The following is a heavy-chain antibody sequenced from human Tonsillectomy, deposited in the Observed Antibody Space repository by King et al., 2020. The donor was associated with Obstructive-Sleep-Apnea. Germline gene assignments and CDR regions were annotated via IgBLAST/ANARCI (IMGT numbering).Heavy chain of an antibody. CDR2: IIPISGTA. V-gene: IGHV1-69*01. CDR3: ARDLTGMDV. D-gene: IGHD2-21*02. J-gene: IGHJ6*02. Sequence: LVQSGAEVKKPGSSVKVSCKASGGTFSSYTISWVRQAPGQGLEWMGGIIPISGTAHYAQKYQGRVTITADASTNTVFMELNSLRCEDTAVYYCARDLTGMDVWGQGTTVAVSS. CDR1: GGTFSSYT.